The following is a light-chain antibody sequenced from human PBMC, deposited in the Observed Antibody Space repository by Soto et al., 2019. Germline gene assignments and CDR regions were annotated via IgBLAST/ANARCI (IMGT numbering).Light chain of an antibody. V-gene: IGKV1-17*01. Sequence: DIQMTQSPSSLSASVGDRVTITCRASQGIGSDLAWYQQKPGKAPKRLIYVASSLQSGVPSRFSGSGSGTEFTLTISSLQPEDCAAYYCLQHNTYPRTFGQGTNVEMK. CDR1: QGIGSD. CDR2: VAS. CDR3: LQHNTYPRT. J-gene: IGKJ1*01.